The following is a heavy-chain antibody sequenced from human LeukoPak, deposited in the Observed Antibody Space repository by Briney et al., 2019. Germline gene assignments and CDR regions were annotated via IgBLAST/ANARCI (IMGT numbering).Heavy chain of an antibody. CDR2: IYASGST. D-gene: IGHD2-21*01. Sequence: KPSETLSLTCTVSGGSISSGSYYWSWIRQPAGKGLEWIGRIYASGSTNYNPSLKSRVTISVDTSKNQFSLSLSSVTAADTAVYYCARITFVVEGYGMDVWGQGTTVTVSS. V-gene: IGHV4-61*02. CDR3: ARITFVVEGYGMDV. J-gene: IGHJ6*02. CDR1: GGSISSGSYY.